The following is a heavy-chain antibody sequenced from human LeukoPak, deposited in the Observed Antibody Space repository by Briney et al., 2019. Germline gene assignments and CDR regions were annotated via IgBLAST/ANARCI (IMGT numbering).Heavy chain of an antibody. CDR3: ASYYDSSGTFDY. CDR2: ISGSGNST. J-gene: IGHJ4*02. Sequence: GGSLRLSCAASGFTFKRYAMSWVRQAPGKGLEWVSGISGSGNSTYHADSVKGRFTISRDNAKNSLYLQMNSLRAEDTAVYYCASYYDSSGTFDYWGQGTLVTVSS. CDR1: GFTFKRYA. D-gene: IGHD3-22*01. V-gene: IGHV3-23*01.